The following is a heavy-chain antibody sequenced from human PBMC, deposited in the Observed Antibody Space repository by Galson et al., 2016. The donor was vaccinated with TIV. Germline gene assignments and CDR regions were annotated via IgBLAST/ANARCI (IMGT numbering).Heavy chain of an antibody. V-gene: IGHV1-18*01. CDR3: ARDRNSISAVILEDDAFDV. CDR2: INIYNDNT. Sequence: QSGAEVKKTGESLKVSCKASGYTFSNYAISWVRQAPGQGLEWMGWINIYNDNTYYAQRVQGRFTMTTDTSTGTAYMELRSLRSDDTGVYFCARDRNSISAVILEDDAFDVWGQGTMVTVSS. D-gene: IGHD3-3*01. CDR1: GYTFSNYA. J-gene: IGHJ3*01.